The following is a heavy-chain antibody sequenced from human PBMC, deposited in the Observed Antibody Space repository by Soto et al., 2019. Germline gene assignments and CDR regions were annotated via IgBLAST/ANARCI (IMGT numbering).Heavy chain of an antibody. Sequence: QAGGSLRLSCAASGFTFDDYAMHWVRQAPGRGLEWVSGISWNSGSIGYADSVKGRFTISRDNAKNSLYLQMNSLRAEDTALYYCAKDLWSGTYYYYYMDVWGKGTTVTVSS. CDR3: AKDLWSGTYYYYYMDV. J-gene: IGHJ6*03. CDR2: ISWNSGSI. V-gene: IGHV3-9*01. CDR1: GFTFDDYA. D-gene: IGHD3-3*01.